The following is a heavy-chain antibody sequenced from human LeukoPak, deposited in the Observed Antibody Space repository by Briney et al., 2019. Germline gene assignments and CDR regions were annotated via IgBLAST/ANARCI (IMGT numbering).Heavy chain of an antibody. J-gene: IGHJ4*02. CDR3: ARLGDTSGYSTFDD. Sequence: PGGSLRLSCAASGFTVSSNYMSWVRQAPGKGMEWVSVIYSGGSTYYADSVKGRFTISRDNSKNTLYLQMNSLRAEDTAVYYCARLGDTSGYSTFDDWGQGILVTVSS. D-gene: IGHD3-22*01. V-gene: IGHV3-66*04. CDR2: IYSGGST. CDR1: GFTVSSNY.